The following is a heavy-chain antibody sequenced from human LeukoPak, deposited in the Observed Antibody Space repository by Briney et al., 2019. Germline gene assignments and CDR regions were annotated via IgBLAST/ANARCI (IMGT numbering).Heavy chain of an antibody. CDR1: GFTFSDYT. CDR3: AKKGAVAVSLDYFDY. CDR2: IRGSGGST. D-gene: IGHD6-19*01. Sequence: QAGGSLRLSCAASGFTFSDYTLTWVRQAPGKGLEWVSAIRGSGGSTYYADSVEGRFTLSRDNGKNTLYLQMNSLRVVDTAVYYCAKKGAVAVSLDYFDYWGQGTLVTVSS. J-gene: IGHJ4*02. V-gene: IGHV3-23*01.